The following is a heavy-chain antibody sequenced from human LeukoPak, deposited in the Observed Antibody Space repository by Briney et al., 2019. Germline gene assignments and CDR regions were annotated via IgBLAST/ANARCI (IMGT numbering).Heavy chain of an antibody. V-gene: IGHV3-21*01. J-gene: IGHJ6*04. CDR1: GFTFSSYS. Sequence: PGGSLRLSCAASGFTFSSYSMSWVRQAPGKGLEWVSSISSSSSYIYYADSVKGRFTISRDNAKNSLYLQMNSLRAEDTAVYYCARVLVPAAYYGMDVWGKGTTVTVSS. D-gene: IGHD2-2*01. CDR2: ISSSSSYI. CDR3: ARVLVPAAYYGMDV.